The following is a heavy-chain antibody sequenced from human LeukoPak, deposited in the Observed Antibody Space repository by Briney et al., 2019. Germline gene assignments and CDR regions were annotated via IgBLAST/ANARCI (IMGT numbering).Heavy chain of an antibody. CDR1: GFTFSSYS. CDR3: ARISGSYSRGAFDI. CDR2: ISSSSSTI. D-gene: IGHD1-26*01. J-gene: IGHJ3*02. Sequence: GGSPRLSCAASGFTFSSYSMNWVRQAPGKGLEWVSYISSSSSTIYYADSVKGRFTISRDNAKNSLYLQMNSLRDEDTAVYYCARISGSYSRGAFDIWGQGTMVTVSS. V-gene: IGHV3-48*02.